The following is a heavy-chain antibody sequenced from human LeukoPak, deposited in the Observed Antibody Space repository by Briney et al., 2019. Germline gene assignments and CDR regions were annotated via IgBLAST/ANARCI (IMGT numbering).Heavy chain of an antibody. Sequence: GGSLRLSCAASGFTFSSYAMSWVRQAPGKGLEWVSAISGSGGSTYYADSVKGRFTISRDNSKNTLYPQMNSLRAEDTAVYYCAKLTYSSGWYGNGMDVWGQGTTVTVSS. D-gene: IGHD6-19*01. CDR3: AKLTYSSGWYGNGMDV. V-gene: IGHV3-23*01. CDR1: GFTFSSYA. J-gene: IGHJ6*02. CDR2: ISGSGGST.